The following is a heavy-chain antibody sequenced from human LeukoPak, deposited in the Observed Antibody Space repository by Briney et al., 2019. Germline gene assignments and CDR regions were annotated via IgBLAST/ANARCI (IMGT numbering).Heavy chain of an antibody. V-gene: IGHV3-53*01. CDR1: GFTVNNYY. CDR2: IYSGGST. Sequence: GGSLRLSRAASGFTVNNYYMSWVRQAPGKGLEWVSVIYSGGSTIYADSVKGRFTISRDNAKNTLYLQMNSLRAEDTAVYYCARGQYASGAFDFWGQGTMVSVSS. CDR3: ARGQYASGAFDF. D-gene: IGHD2-2*01. J-gene: IGHJ3*01.